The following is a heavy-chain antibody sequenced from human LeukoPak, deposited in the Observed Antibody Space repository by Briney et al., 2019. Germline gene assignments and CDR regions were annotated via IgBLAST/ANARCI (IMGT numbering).Heavy chain of an antibody. V-gene: IGHV4-34*01. J-gene: IGHJ1*01. CDR3: ARQPFGPGTFPHY. Sequence: PSETLSLTCTVSGGSISGYYWSWIRQPPGKGLEWIGEINHSGSTNYNPSLKSRVTISVDTSKNQFSLKLSSVTAEDTAVYYCARQPFGPGTFPHYGGQGPLVIVSS. CDR1: GGSISGYY. D-gene: IGHD3-10*01. CDR2: INHSGST.